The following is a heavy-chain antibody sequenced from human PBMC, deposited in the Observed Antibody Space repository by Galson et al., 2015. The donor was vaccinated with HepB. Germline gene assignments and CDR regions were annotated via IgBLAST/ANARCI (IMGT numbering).Heavy chain of an antibody. D-gene: IGHD6-19*01. J-gene: IGHJ4*02. CDR1: GFTFSSYA. Sequence: SLRLSCAASGFTFSSYAMSWVRQAPGKGLEWVSGISGSGGNTYYADSVKGRFTISRDNSKNTLYLQMNSLRAEDTAVYYCAKDEPGFSSGWYDYWGQGTLVTASS. CDR3: AKDEPGFSSGWYDY. V-gene: IGHV3-23*01. CDR2: ISGSGGNT.